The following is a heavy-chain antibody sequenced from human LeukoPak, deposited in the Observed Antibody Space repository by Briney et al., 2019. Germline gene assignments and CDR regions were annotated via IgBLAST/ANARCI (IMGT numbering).Heavy chain of an antibody. V-gene: IGHV3-23*01. Sequence: GGSLRLSCAASGFTFSSYGMSWVRQAPGKGLEWVSAISGSGGSPYYADSVKGRFTISRDNAKNSLYMQMGSLRAEDTAVYYCARNIFYYYMDVWGKGTTVTVSS. D-gene: IGHD1/OR15-1a*01. CDR2: ISGSGGSP. CDR3: ARNIFYYYMDV. J-gene: IGHJ6*03. CDR1: GFTFSSYG.